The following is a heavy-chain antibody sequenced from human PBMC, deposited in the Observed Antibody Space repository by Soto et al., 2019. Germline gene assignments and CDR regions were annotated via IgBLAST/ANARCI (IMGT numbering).Heavy chain of an antibody. CDR2: INPTSGGT. D-gene: IGHD4-4*01. CDR1: GYTFTSYY. CDR3: ARGMTTVTREAFEI. Sequence: QVQLVQSGAEVKKPGASVKVSCKASGYTFTSYYMHWVRQAPGQGLEWMGIINPTSGGTHYAQKFPGRVTMTRDTSTSTVYMELSSLRSEDTAVYSCARGMTTVTREAFEIWGQGTMVTVSS. J-gene: IGHJ3*02. V-gene: IGHV1-46*01.